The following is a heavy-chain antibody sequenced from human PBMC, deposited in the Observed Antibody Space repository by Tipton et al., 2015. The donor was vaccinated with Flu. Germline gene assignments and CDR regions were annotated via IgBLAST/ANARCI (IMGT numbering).Heavy chain of an antibody. Sequence: TLSLTCTASGGSMSSFYWSWIRQPAGKGLEFIGRIYTRGTSNYNPSLKSRVAMSIDTSKSQFSLKLKSVTAADTAIYYCARASGSGTYVIFDYWGQGTLVTVSS. D-gene: IGHD3-10*01. J-gene: IGHJ4*02. CDR2: IYTRGTS. CDR1: GGSMSSFY. CDR3: ARASGSGTYVIFDY. V-gene: IGHV4-4*07.